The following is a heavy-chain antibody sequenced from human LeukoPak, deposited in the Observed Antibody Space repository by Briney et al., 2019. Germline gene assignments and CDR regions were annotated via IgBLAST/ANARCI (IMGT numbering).Heavy chain of an antibody. CDR1: GYTFTGYY. V-gene: IGHV1-69*05. CDR2: IIPIFGTA. Sequence: SVKVSCKASGYTFTGYYMHWVRQAPGQGLEWMGGIIPIFGTANYAQKFQGRVTITTDESTSTAYMELSSLRSEDTAVYYCARDRGPSGSSRYYYYYMDVWGKGTTVTVSS. CDR3: ARDRGPSGSSRYYYYYMDV. J-gene: IGHJ6*03. D-gene: IGHD1-26*01.